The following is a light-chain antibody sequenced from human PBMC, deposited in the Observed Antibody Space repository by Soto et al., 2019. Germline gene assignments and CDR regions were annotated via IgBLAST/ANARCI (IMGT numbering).Light chain of an antibody. J-gene: IGLJ3*02. CDR3: SSYAGSLWV. V-gene: IGLV2-8*01. CDR1: SSDVGGYNY. Sequence: QSALTQPPSASGSPGQSVTISCTGTSSDVGGYNYVSWYQQHPGKAPKLMIYEVSKRPSGVPDRFSGSKSGNTASLTVSGLQAEDEADYYCSSYAGSLWVFGGGPSSPS. CDR2: EVS.